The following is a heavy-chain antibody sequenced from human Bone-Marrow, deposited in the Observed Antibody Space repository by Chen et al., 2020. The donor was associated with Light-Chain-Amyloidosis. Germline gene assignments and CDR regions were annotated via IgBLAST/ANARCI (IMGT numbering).Heavy chain of an antibody. CDR2: IIVSGGSR. V-gene: IGHV3-23*04. CDR3: AKDISYDDILPGYPADAFDI. CDR1: GFAFSSYA. Sequence: EVQLVESGGGLLQRGGSLRLSCAASGFAFSSYAMSWVRQAPWKGLEWVSTIIVSGGSRYYGDSVKGRLTISRDNSKNALFLKMNSLRAEDTAVYYCAKDISYDDILPGYPADAFDIWGQGTMVTVSS. J-gene: IGHJ3*02. D-gene: IGHD3-9*01.